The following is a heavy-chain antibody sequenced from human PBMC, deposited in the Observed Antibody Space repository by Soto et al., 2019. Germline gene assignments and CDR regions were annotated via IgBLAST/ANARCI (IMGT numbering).Heavy chain of an antibody. J-gene: IGHJ4*02. D-gene: IGHD3-9*01. CDR1: GGTFSSYS. CDR2: IIPIFGTA. CDR3: ARAPNILHVKYYFDY. V-gene: IGHV1-69*01. Sequence: QVQLVQSGAEVKKPGSSVKVSCKASGGTFSSYSINWVRQAPGQGLEWMGGIIPIFGTANNAQKFQGRVTITADESATTVYMELSSLRSEDTAVYYCARAPNILHVKYYFDYWGQGTLVTVSS.